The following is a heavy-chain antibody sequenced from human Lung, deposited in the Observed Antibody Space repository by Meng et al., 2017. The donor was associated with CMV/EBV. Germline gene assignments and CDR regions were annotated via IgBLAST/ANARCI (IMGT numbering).Heavy chain of an antibody. CDR1: GFTFSSYA. CDR2: ISYDGSNK. J-gene: IGHJ3*02. Sequence: SXKISXAASGFTFSSYAMHWVRQAPGKGLEWVAVISYDGSNKYYADSVKGRFTISRDNSKNTLYLQMNSLRAEDTAVYYCAREGVVPAATRSACDIWGQETXVTVSS. D-gene: IGHD2-2*01. V-gene: IGHV3-30-3*01. CDR3: AREGVVPAATRSACDI.